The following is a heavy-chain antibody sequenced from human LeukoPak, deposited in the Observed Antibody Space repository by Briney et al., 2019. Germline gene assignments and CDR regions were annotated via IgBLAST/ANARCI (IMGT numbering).Heavy chain of an antibody. CDR3: ARGVVITGSDLFDY. V-gene: IGHV4-34*01. CDR1: GGSFSGYY. D-gene: IGHD4-23*01. CDR2: INHSGST. J-gene: IGHJ4*02. Sequence: SETLSLTCAVYGGSFSGYYWSWIRQPPGKGLEWIGEINHSGSTNYNPPLKSRVTISVDTSKNQFSLKLSSVTAADTAVYYCARGVVITGSDLFDYWGQGTLVTVSS.